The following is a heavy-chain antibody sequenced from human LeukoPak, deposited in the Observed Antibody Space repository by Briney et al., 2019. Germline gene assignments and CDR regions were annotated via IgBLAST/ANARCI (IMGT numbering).Heavy chain of an antibody. CDR1: GGSISSSSYH. V-gene: IGHV4-39*07. D-gene: IGHD1-26*01. CDR2: IYYSGTI. Sequence: KPSETLSLTCTVSGGSISSSSYHWGWIRQPPGKGLEWVGNIYYSGTIYYNPSLKSRVTISVDTSKNQFFLKLSSVTAADTAVYYCARGQTIVGATGDFWGQGTLVTVSS. J-gene: IGHJ4*02. CDR3: ARGQTIVGATGDF.